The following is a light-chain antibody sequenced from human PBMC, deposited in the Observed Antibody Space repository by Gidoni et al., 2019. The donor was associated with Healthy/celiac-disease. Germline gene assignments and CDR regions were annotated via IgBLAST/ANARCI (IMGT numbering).Light chain of an antibody. Sequence: DIQMTQSPSSLSASVGDRVTITCRESQSISSYLNWYQQKPGKAPNLLIYAASSLQSGVPSRFSGSGSGTDCTLTISSLQPEDFATDYCQQSYSTVFTFGPGTKVDIK. CDR2: AAS. CDR1: QSISSY. CDR3: QQSYSTVFT. J-gene: IGKJ3*01. V-gene: IGKV1-39*01.